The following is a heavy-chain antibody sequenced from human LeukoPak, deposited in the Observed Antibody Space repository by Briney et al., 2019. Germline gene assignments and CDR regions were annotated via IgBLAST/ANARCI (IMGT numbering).Heavy chain of an antibody. Sequence: SETQSLTCTVAGGSISSYYWSWIRQPPGKGLEWIGYIYYSGRTNYNPSLKSRVTISVDTSKNQFSMKLSSVTAADTAVYYCARVGTYGSGSYLPWLDYWGQGTLVTASP. D-gene: IGHD3-10*01. CDR2: IYYSGRT. CDR1: GGSISSYY. CDR3: ARVGTYGSGSYLPWLDY. J-gene: IGHJ4*02. V-gene: IGHV4-59*01.